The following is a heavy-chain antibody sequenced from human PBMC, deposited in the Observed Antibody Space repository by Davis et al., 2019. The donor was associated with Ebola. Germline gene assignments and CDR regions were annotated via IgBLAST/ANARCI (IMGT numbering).Heavy chain of an antibody. CDR2: INPNSGGT. CDR3: ARTIFGVVIAYYYGMDV. D-gene: IGHD3-3*01. CDR1: GYTFTGYY. V-gene: IGHV1-2*06. J-gene: IGHJ6*04. Sequence: ASVKVSCKASGYTFTGYYMHWVRQAPGQGLEWMGRINPNSGGTNYAQKFQGRVTMTRDKSISTAYMELSRLRSDDTAVYYCARTIFGVVIAYYYGMDVWGKGTTVTVSS.